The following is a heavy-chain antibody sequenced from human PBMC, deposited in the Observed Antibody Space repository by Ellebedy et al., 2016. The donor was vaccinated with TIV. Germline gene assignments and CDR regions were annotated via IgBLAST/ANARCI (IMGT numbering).Heavy chain of an antibody. CDR3: ARGYGDYVFRFDY. Sequence: AASVKVSCKASGYTFSSYYMHWVRQAPGQGLEWMGIINPSGGTTTYAQNLQGRVTMTRDTSTTTVYMELSSLRSEDTAVYYCARGYGDYVFRFDYWGQGTLVTVSS. J-gene: IGHJ4*02. D-gene: IGHD4-17*01. CDR2: INPSGGTT. V-gene: IGHV1-46*04. CDR1: GYTFSSYY.